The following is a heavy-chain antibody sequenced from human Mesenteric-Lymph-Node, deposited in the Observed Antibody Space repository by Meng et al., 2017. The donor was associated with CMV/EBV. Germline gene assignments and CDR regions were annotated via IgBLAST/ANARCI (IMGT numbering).Heavy chain of an antibody. V-gene: IGHV3-48*03. J-gene: IGHJ4*02. CDR2: ISSGGSTT. Sequence: GESLKISCTASGFSFSAYEMNWVRQAPGKGLEWVSYISSGGSTTYYADSVKGRFTISRDNAENSLHLQMNSLAGEDTALYYCVREGSMRGSHPFDYWGLGTLVTVSS. CDR1: GFSFSAYE. CDR3: VREGSMRGSHPFDY. D-gene: IGHD3-16*01.